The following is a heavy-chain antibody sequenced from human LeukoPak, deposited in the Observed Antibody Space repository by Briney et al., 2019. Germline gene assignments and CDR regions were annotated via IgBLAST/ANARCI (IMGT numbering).Heavy chain of an antibody. D-gene: IGHD3-3*01. CDR1: GFTLSNFA. V-gene: IGHV3-23*01. CDR2: ISGSDGST. CDR3: AKDGYDFWSAYQIDL. Sequence: GGSLRVSCAASGFTLSNFAMTRLRQAPGKGLEWVSAISGSDGSTYYSDSVTGRFTISRDNSKNTLYLQMTSLRTDDTAVYYCAKDGYDFWSAYQIDLWGQGTLVTVSS. J-gene: IGHJ5*02.